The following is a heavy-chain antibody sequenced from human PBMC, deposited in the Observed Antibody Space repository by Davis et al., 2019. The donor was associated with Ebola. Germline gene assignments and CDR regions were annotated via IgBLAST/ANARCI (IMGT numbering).Heavy chain of an antibody. CDR2: ISSSSSYI. D-gene: IGHD1-7*01. Sequence: PGGSLRLSCAASGFTFSSYSMNWVRQAPGKGLEWVSSISSSSSYIYYADSVKGRFTISRDNAKNSLYLQMNSLRAEDTAVYYCARGLELLHAFDYWGQGTLVTVSS. CDR1: GFTFSSYS. CDR3: ARGLELLHAFDY. J-gene: IGHJ4*02. V-gene: IGHV3-21*01.